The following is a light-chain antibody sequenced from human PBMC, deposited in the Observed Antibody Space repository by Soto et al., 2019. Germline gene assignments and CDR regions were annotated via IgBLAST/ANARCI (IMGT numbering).Light chain of an antibody. V-gene: IGLV2-11*01. J-gene: IGLJ1*01. CDR1: SSDVGGYNY. Sequence: QSALTQPRSVSGSPGQSVTISCTGTSSDVGGYNYVSWYQQHPGKAPKLMIYDVSKRPSGVPDRFSGSKSGNTASLTIAGLHAEDEADYYCCSYAGSYRVFGTGTKLTVL. CDR3: CSYAGSYRV. CDR2: DVS.